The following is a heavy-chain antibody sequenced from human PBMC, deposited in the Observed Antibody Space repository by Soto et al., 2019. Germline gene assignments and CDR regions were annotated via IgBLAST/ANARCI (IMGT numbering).Heavy chain of an antibody. CDR2: IYYSVST. V-gene: IGHV4-59*08. CDR3: ARFRVAARDYYYYYGMDV. CDR1: GGSISSYY. J-gene: IGHJ6*02. D-gene: IGHD6-6*01. Sequence: SETLSLTCTVSGGSISSYYWSWIRQPPGKGLEWFGYIYYSVSTNYNPSLKSRVTISVDTSKNQFSLKLSSVTAADTAVYYFARFRVAARDYYYYYGMDVWGQGTTVTVSS.